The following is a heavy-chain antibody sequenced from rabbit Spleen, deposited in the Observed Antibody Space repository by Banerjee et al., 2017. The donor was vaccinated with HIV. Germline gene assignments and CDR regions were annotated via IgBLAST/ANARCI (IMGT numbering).Heavy chain of an antibody. Sequence: QSLEESGGDLVKPGESLTLTCIASGVSFSGSSYMCWVRQAPGKGLEWIACIKGGSSGSTDYASWAKGRFTVSKTSSTTVTLQMTSLTAADTATYFCARDSDSDVYVDYFDLWGPGTLVTV. CDR2: IKGGSSGST. CDR1: GVSFSGSSY. J-gene: IGHJ4*01. V-gene: IGHV1S40*01. CDR3: ARDSDSDVYVDYFDL. D-gene: IGHD6-1*01.